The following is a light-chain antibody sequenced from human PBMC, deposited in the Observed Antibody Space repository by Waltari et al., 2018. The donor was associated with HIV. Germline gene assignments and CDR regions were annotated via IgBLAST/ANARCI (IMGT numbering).Light chain of an antibody. Sequence: EIVMTQSPATLSVFPGEGASLSCRASQSIGTNLAWYQQIPGQAPRLLIYGTFTRATGTPARFSGSGSGTEFTLSISSLQSEDFAVYYCQQYDKWPPLTFGGGTKLEIK. CDR3: QQYDKWPPLT. CDR1: QSIGTN. V-gene: IGKV3D-15*01. CDR2: GTF. J-gene: IGKJ4*01.